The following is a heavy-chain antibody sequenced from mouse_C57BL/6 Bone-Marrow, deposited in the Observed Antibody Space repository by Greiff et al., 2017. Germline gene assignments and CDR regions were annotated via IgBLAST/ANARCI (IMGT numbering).Heavy chain of an antibody. CDR1: GYTFTSYW. Sequence: QVQLQQPGAELVKPGASVKLSCKASGYTFTSYWMHWVKQRPGQGLEWIGMIHPNSGSTNYNEKFKSKATLTVDKSSSTAYMQLSSLTSEDSAVDYCSSDYDGYYGDYWGQGTTLTVSA. V-gene: IGHV1-64*01. J-gene: IGHJ2*01. CDR2: IHPNSGST. D-gene: IGHD2-3*01. CDR3: SSDYDGYYGDY.